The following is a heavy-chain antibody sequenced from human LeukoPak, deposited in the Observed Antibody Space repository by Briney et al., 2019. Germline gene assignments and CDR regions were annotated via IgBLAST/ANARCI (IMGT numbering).Heavy chain of an antibody. CDR2: IKQDGSKK. CDR3: TRVGYIDEGIDY. V-gene: IGHV3-7*04. Sequence: GGSLRLSCVASGFPCSSYWMTWVRQAPGKGLEWVANIKQDGSKKSYVDSVKGRFTISRDNAKNSLYLQMNSLRAEDTAIYYCTRVGYIDEGIDYWGQGTLVTVSS. J-gene: IGHJ4*02. D-gene: IGHD5-24*01. CDR1: GFPCSSYW.